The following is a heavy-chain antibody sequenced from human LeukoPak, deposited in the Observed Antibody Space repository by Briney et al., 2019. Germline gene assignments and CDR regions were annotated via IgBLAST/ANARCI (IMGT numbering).Heavy chain of an antibody. D-gene: IGHD2/OR15-2a*01. CDR2: IIPILGIA. Sequence: ASVKVSCKASGGTFSSYAISWVRQAPGQGLEWMGRIIPILGIANYAQKFQGRVTITADKSTSTAYMELSSLRSEDTAVYYCARAHSIASYYYGVDVWGQGTTVTVSS. CDR3: ARAHSIASYYYGVDV. J-gene: IGHJ6*02. V-gene: IGHV1-69*04. CDR1: GGTFSSYA.